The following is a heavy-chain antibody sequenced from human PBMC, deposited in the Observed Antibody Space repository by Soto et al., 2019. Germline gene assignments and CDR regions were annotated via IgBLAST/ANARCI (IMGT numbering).Heavy chain of an antibody. Sequence: LRLSCAASGFTFSSYAMSWVRQAPGKGLEWVSAISGSGGSTYYADSVKGRFTISRDNSKNTLYLQMNSLRAEDTAVYYCAKAKSGGPWYFDYWGQGTLVTVSS. V-gene: IGHV3-23*01. J-gene: IGHJ4*02. CDR1: GFTFSSYA. D-gene: IGHD3-10*01. CDR2: ISGSGGST. CDR3: AKAKSGGPWYFDY.